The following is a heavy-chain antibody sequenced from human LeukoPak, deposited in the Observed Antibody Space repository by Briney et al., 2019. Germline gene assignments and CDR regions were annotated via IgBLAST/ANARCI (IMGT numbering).Heavy chain of an antibody. V-gene: IGHV3-48*01. CDR2: ISSSSSTI. J-gene: IGHJ4*02. D-gene: IGHD2-15*01. CDR1: GFTFGDYA. CDR3: ATRYCSGGSCYSPSYYFDY. Sequence: PGRSLRLSCTASGFTFGDYAMSWFRQAPGKGLEWVSYISSSSSTIYYADSVKGRFTISRDNAKNSLYLQMNSLRAEDTAVYYCATRYCSGGSCYSPSYYFDYWGQGTLVTVSS.